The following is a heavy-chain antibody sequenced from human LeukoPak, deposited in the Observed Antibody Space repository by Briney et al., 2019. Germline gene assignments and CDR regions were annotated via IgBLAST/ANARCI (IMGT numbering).Heavy chain of an antibody. CDR1: GFTFSSYW. CDR3: ARKTGDC. V-gene: IGHV3-7*01. CDR2: IKQDGSEK. Sequence: GGPLRLSCAASGFTFSSYWMSGVRQAPGTGLEWVANIKQDGSEKYYVDSVKGRFTISRDNAKNSLYLQMSSLRVEDTAVYYCARKTGDCWGQGTLVIVSS. J-gene: IGHJ4*02. D-gene: IGHD1-14*01.